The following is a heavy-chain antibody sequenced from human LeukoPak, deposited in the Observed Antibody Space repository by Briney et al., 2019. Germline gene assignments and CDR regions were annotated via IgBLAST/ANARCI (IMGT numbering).Heavy chain of an antibody. CDR3: ARVSYYYGSGSYHRVFDY. Sequence: ASVKVSCEASGYTFTSYDINWVRQATGQGLEWMGWMNPNSGNTGYAQKFQGRVTMTRNTSISTAYMELSSLRSEDTAVYYCARVSYYYGSGSYHRVFDYWGQGTLVTVSS. J-gene: IGHJ4*02. CDR2: MNPNSGNT. D-gene: IGHD3-10*01. V-gene: IGHV1-8*01. CDR1: GYTFTSYD.